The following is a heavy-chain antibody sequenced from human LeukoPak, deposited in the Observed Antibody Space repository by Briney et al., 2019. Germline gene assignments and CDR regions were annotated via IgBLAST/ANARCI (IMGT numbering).Heavy chain of an antibody. Sequence: PGGSLRLSCAASGFTFSSYWMSWIRQPPGKGLEWIGEINHSGSTNYNPSLKSRVTISVDTSKNQFSLKLSSVTAADTAVYYCARAQWLENYYYYGMDVWGQGTTVTVSS. CDR3: ARAQWLENYYYYGMDV. CDR2: INHSGST. D-gene: IGHD6-19*01. J-gene: IGHJ6*02. CDR1: GFTFSSYW. V-gene: IGHV4-34*01.